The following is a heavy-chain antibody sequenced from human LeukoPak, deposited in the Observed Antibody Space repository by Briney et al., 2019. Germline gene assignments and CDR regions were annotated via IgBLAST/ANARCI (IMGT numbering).Heavy chain of an antibody. J-gene: IGHJ3*02. CDR1: GFTFDDYG. CDR3: ARNRPKSHYDFWSGYPHDAFDI. Sequence: VGSLRLSCAASGFTFDDYGMSWVRQGPGKGLEWVSGMNWNGGSTGYADSVKGRFTISRDNAKNSLYLQMNSLRAADTALYYCARNRPKSHYDFWSGYPHDAFDIWGQGTMVTVSS. V-gene: IGHV3-20*04. D-gene: IGHD3-3*01. CDR2: MNWNGGST.